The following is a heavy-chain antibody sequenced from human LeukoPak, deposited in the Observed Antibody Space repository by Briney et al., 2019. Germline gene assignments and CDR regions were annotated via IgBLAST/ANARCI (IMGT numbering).Heavy chain of an antibody. CDR3: ARLRDCSGGSCFHWFDP. CDR2: IIPIFGTA. D-gene: IGHD2-15*01. J-gene: IGHJ5*02. CDR1: GCTFSSYA. Sequence: ASVKVSCKASGCTFSSYAISWVRQAPGQGLEWMGGIIPIFGTANYAQKFQGRVTITTDESTSTAYMELSSLRSEDTAVYYCARLRDCSGGSCFHWFDPWGQGTLVTVSS. V-gene: IGHV1-69*05.